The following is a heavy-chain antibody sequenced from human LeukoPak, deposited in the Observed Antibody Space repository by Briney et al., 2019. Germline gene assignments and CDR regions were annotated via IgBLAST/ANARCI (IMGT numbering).Heavy chain of an antibody. CDR1: AYSISSAYY. D-gene: IGHD3-3*01. V-gene: IGHV4-38-2*02. J-gene: IGHJ4*02. CDR2: IYHSGST. CDR3: ARAILSGYPDS. Sequence: SETLSLTCTVSAYSISSAYYWGWIRQPPGKGLEWIGSIYHSGSTYYNPSLKSRVTISVDTSKNQFSLKLSSVTAADTAVYYCARAILSGYPDSWGQGTLVIVFS.